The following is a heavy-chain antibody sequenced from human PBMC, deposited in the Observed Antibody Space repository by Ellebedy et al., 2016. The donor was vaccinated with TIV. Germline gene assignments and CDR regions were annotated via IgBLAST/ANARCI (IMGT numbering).Heavy chain of an antibody. CDR3: ARGWFGDALDY. CDR2: INPNSGGT. D-gene: IGHD3-10*01. J-gene: IGHJ4*02. Sequence: AASVKVSCKASGYTFTGHYMHWVRQAPGQGLEWMGWINPNSGGTNYAQKFQGWVTMTRDTSISTAYMELSRLRSDDTAVYYCARGWFGDALDYWGQGTLVTVSS. V-gene: IGHV1-2*04. CDR1: GYTFTGHY.